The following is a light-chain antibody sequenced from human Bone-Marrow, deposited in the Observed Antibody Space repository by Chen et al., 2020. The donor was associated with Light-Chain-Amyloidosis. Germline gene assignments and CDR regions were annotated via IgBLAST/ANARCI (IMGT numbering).Light chain of an antibody. J-gene: IGLJ2*01. CDR1: DLPTQY. V-gene: IGLV3-25*03. Sequence: SYELTLPPSASVSSGQTARLTCSGDDLPTQYAYWYQQKPGQAPVLVIHRDTERPSGISERFSGSSSGTTATLTISGVQAEDEADYHCQSADSSGTYEVIFGGGTKLTVL. CDR3: QSADSSGTYEVI. CDR2: RDT.